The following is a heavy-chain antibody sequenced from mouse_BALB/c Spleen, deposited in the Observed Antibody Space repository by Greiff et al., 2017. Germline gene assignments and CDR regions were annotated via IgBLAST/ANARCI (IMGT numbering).Heavy chain of an antibody. CDR3: ASSHITTVVAGFDY. D-gene: IGHD1-1*01. CDR2: ISSGSSTI. V-gene: IGHV5-17*02. Sequence: EVKLVESGGGLVQPGGSRKLSCAASGFTFSSFGMHWVRQAPEKGLEWVAYISSGSSTIYYADTVKGRFTISRDNPKNTLFLQMTSLRSEDTAMYYCASSHITTVVAGFDYWGQGTTLTVSS. J-gene: IGHJ2*01. CDR1: GFTFSSFG.